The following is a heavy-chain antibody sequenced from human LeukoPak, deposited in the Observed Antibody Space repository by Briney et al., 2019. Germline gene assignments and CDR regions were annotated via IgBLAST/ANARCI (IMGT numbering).Heavy chain of an antibody. V-gene: IGHV1-18*01. Sequence: ASVKVSCKASGYTFTSYGISWVRQAPGQGLEWMGWISAYNGNTNYAQKLQGRVTMTTDTSTSTAYMELRSLRSDDTAVYYCARVPCSSTSCYFLGEDYYYGMDVWGQGTTVTVSS. CDR3: ARVPCSSTSCYFLGEDYYYGMDV. CDR1: GYTFTSYG. D-gene: IGHD2-2*01. CDR2: ISAYNGNT. J-gene: IGHJ6*02.